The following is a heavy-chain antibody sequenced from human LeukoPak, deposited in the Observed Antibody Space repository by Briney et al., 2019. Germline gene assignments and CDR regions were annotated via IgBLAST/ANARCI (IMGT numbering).Heavy chain of an antibody. J-gene: IGHJ6*02. D-gene: IGHD1-26*01. CDR3: ARVPRLSGSYYGNYYYGMDV. Sequence: SETLFLTCTVSGGSISSYYWSWIRQPPGKGLEWIGYIYYSGSTNYNPSLKSRVTISVDTSKNQFSLKLSSATAAGTAVYYCARVPRLSGSYYGNYYYGMDVWGQGTTVTVSS. CDR2: IYYSGST. CDR1: GGSISSYY. V-gene: IGHV4-59*01.